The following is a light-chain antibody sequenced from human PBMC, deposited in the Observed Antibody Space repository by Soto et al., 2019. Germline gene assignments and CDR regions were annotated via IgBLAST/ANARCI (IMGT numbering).Light chain of an antibody. V-gene: IGKV3-15*01. CDR2: GAS. CDR3: QQYNNWPRA. Sequence: EIVKTQSPATMSVSPGERATLSCRASQSVSSDLAWYHQKPGQAPRLLIYGASTRATGIPARFSGSGSGTEFTLTINSLQSEDFAVYYCQQYNNWPRAFGLGTKVDIK. CDR1: QSVSSD. J-gene: IGKJ1*01.